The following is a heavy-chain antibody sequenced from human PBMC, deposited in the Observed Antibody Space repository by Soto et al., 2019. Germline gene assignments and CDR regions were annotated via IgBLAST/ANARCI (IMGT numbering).Heavy chain of an antibody. Sequence: QVQLVESGGGVVQPGRSLRLSCAASGFTFNSFGMHWVRQAPGKGLEWVAVIWYDGSNKYYADSVKGRFTISRDNSKNTLYLKMDSLRAEDTAVYYCARDNTIGGRFFDYWGQGSLVTVSS. CDR3: ARDNTIGGRFFDY. CDR1: GFTFNSFG. CDR2: IWYDGSNK. J-gene: IGHJ4*02. D-gene: IGHD3-9*01. V-gene: IGHV3-33*01.